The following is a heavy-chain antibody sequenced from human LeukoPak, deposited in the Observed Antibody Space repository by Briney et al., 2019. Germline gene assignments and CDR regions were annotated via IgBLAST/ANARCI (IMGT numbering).Heavy chain of an antibody. V-gene: IGHV4-59*01. CDR2: IYYSGST. Sequence: SETLSLTCTVSGGSISSYYWSWIRQPPGKGLEWIGYIYYSGSTNYNPSLKSRVTISVDTSKNQFSLKLSSVTAAGTAVYYCARGSREHYGSGYSNDYWGQGTLVTVSS. CDR1: GGSISSYY. D-gene: IGHD3-10*01. J-gene: IGHJ4*02. CDR3: ARGSREHYGSGYSNDY.